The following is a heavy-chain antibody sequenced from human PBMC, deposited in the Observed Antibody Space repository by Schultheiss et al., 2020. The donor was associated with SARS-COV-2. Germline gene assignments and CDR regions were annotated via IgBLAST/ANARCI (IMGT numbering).Heavy chain of an antibody. CDR1: GGSISSYY. V-gene: IGHV4-59*01. CDR3: ARSPLDGDFWSGYYNAFDY. Sequence: SETLSLTCTVSGGSISSYYWSWIRQPPGKGLEWIGYIYYSGSTNYNPSLKSRVTISVDTSKNQFSLKLSSVTAADTAVYYCARSPLDGDFWSGYYNAFDYWGQGTLVTAPQ. J-gene: IGHJ4*02. D-gene: IGHD3-3*01. CDR2: IYYSGST.